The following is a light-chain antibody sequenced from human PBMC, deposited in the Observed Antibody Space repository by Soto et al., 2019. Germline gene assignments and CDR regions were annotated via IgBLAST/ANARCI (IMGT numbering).Light chain of an antibody. Sequence: EIVFSQSRGTRSLSPGEGATLSCRASQSVSNNYLAWYQQKPGQAPRLLIYGASNRATGIPDRFSGSGSGTDFTLTISSLQPEDFATYYCLQDYNFPWTFGQGTKVDIK. J-gene: IGKJ1*01. V-gene: IGKV3-20*01. CDR3: LQDYNFPWT. CDR1: QSVSNNY. CDR2: GAS.